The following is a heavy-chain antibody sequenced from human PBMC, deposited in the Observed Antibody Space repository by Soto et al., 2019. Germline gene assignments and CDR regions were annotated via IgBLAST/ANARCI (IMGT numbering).Heavy chain of an antibody. CDR2: IGYDGSGK. Sequence: QVQLVESGGGVVQPGRSLRLSCAASGFTFGSHGMHWVRQAPGKGLEWVALIGYDGSGKYYTDSVKGRFTISRDNSKNMMYLQMNSLRAEDTAIYYCAKEDYNFFDSWGQGTLVTVSS. J-gene: IGHJ4*02. D-gene: IGHD4-4*01. V-gene: IGHV3-30*18. CDR3: AKEDYNFFDS. CDR1: GFTFGSHG.